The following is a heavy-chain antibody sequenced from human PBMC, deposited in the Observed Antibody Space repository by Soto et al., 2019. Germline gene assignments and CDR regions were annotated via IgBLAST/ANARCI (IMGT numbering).Heavy chain of an antibody. CDR1: GRSVSSGRYY. CDR3: ARISDRQQLGDY. J-gene: IGHJ4*02. D-gene: IGHD6-13*01. V-gene: IGHV4-31*03. CDR2: IYYSGST. Sequence: TLSLTCTLSGRSVSSGRYYWSWIRQHPGKGLEWIGYIYYSGSTYYNPSLKSRVTISVDTSKNQFSLKLSSVTAADTAVYYCARISDRQQLGDYWGQGTLVTVSS.